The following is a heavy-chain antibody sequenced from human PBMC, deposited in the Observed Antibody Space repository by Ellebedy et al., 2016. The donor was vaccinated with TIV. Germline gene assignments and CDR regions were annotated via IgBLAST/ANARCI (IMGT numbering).Heavy chain of an antibody. Sequence: AASVNVSCKASGFTFSNFGFNWLRQAPGRGLAWMGWISAHNHNTRYAQNMEGRLTMPPDTSTSTAYMELGNLRGDDTAVYFCARDARGFCTGGSCLWLDPWGQGTPVTVSS. CDR3: ARDARGFCTGGSCLWLDP. CDR2: ISAHNHNT. V-gene: IGHV1-18*01. CDR1: GFTFSNFG. J-gene: IGHJ5*02. D-gene: IGHD2-15*01.